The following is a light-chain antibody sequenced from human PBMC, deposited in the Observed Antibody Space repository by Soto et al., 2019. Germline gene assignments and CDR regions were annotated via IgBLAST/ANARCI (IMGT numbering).Light chain of an antibody. V-gene: IGKV3-15*01. J-gene: IGKJ2*01. CDR1: QSVSSN. CDR3: QQYNNWPRDT. Sequence: EIVMTQSPATLSVSPGERATLSCRASQSVSSNLAWYQQKPGQAPRLLIYGASTRATGIPARFSGSGSGAECTLTISSLQCEDFAVYYCQQYNNWPRDTFGQNTKLEIK. CDR2: GAS.